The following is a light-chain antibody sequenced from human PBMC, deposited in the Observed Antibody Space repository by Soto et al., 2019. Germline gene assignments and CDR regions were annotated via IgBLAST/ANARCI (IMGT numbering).Light chain of an antibody. CDR2: DVS. V-gene: IGLV2-14*01. J-gene: IGLJ3*02. Sequence: QSALTQPASVSGSPGQSIAISCTGTSSDVGGYNYVSWYQQYPGKAPKLMIYDVSNRPSGVSNRFSGSKSGXTASLTISGLXADDEADYHCSSHTSSNSWVFGG. CDR1: SSDVGGYNY. CDR3: SSHTSSNSWV.